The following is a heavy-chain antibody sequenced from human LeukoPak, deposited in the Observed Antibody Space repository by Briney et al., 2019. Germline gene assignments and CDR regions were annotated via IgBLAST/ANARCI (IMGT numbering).Heavy chain of an antibody. CDR2: IKSRADGGTT. V-gene: IGHV3-15*05. J-gene: IGHJ4*02. CDR1: GFTFSDYY. Sequence: GGSLRLSCAASGFTFSDYYMSWIRQAPGKGLEWVGRIKSRADGGTTGYAAPVEGRFSISRDDSENTLYLQMNSLQIDDTALYYCLIFPGRWGQGTLVTVSS. D-gene: IGHD3-3*01. CDR3: LIFPGR.